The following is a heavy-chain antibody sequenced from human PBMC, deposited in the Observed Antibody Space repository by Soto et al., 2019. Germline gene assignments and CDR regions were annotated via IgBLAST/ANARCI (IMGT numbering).Heavy chain of an antibody. CDR3: AKRITLGGVIGWFAP. Sequence: SETLSLTCTVSGGSISSYYWSWIRQPPGKGLEWIGYIYYSGSTNYNPSLKSRVTISVDTSKNQFSLKLSSVTAADTAVYYCAKRITLGGVIGWFAPWGQGTRVTVSS. D-gene: IGHD3-16*01. V-gene: IGHV4-59*01. CDR2: IYYSGST. CDR1: GGSISSYY. J-gene: IGHJ5*02.